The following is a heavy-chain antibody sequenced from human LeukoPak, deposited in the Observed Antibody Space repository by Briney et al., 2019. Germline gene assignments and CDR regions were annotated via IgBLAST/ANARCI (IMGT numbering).Heavy chain of an antibody. D-gene: IGHD3-10*01. V-gene: IGHV3-53*01. J-gene: IGHJ4*02. Sequence: PGGSLRLSCAASDFSVNNNYVDWVRQAPGKGLEWVSCMDNFGIKRYADSVQGRFTVSRDSARDMVFLQMNSLRVEDTAVYYCAGGKYCGLGTRPGYLGYWGLGTMVTVSS. CDR3: AGGKYCGLGTRPGYLGY. CDR2: MDNFGIK. CDR1: DFSVNNNY.